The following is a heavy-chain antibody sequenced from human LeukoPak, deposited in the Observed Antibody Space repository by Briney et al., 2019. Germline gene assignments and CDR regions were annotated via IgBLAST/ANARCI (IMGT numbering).Heavy chain of an antibody. CDR2: ISYDGSNK. CDR1: GFTFSSYG. V-gene: IGHV3-30*18. D-gene: IGHD6-19*01. J-gene: IGHJ2*01. CDR3: AKQSSGWYSPYWYFDL. Sequence: GGSLRLSCAASGFTFSSYGMHWVRQAPGKGLEWVAVISYDGSNKYYADSVKGRFTISRDNSKNTLYLQMNSLRAEDPAVYYCAKQSSGWYSPYWYFDLWGRGTLVTVSS.